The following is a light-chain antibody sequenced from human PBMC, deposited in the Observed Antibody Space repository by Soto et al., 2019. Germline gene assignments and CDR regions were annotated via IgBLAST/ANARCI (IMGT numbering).Light chain of an antibody. J-gene: IGKJ5*01. CDR1: QSISSS. V-gene: IGKV3-11*01. CDR3: QQRANWPLT. CDR2: DAS. Sequence: EDVLTQSPATLSLTTGERATLSCRASQSISSSLAWYQHKPGQAPRLLIYDASNRATGIPARVSGSGSGTDFTLTISSLEPEDSAVYYCQQRANWPLTFCQGTILAIK.